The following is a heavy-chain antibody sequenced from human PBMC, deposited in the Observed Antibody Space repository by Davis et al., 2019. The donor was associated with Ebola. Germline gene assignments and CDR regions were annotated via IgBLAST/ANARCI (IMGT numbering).Heavy chain of an antibody. CDR1: GGTFSSYT. J-gene: IGHJ6*02. Sequence: AASVKVSCKASGGTFSSYTISWVRQAPGQGLEWMGRSIPIFGIANYAQKFQGRVTIVADKSTTTTYMELSSLTSEDTAVYYCAKDIPMFEDSYYGMDVWGQGTMVTVSS. CDR2: SIPIFGIA. D-gene: IGHD2-15*01. CDR3: AKDIPMFEDSYYGMDV. V-gene: IGHV1-69*02.